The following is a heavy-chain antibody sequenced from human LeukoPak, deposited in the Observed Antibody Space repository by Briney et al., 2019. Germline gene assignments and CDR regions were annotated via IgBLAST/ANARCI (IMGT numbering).Heavy chain of an antibody. CDR3: AKISTPIPAAGAMDN. V-gene: IGHV3-23*01. CDR1: GFTFRSYA. CDR2: ISGGGGGT. D-gene: IGHD6-13*01. J-gene: IGHJ4*02. Sequence: PGGSLRLSCAASGFTFRSYAMSWVRQAPGQGLEWVSSISGGGGGTYYANSVKGRFTISRDNSKSTLYLQMNGLRAEDTAVYYCAKISTPIPAAGAMDNRGQGTLVTVSS.